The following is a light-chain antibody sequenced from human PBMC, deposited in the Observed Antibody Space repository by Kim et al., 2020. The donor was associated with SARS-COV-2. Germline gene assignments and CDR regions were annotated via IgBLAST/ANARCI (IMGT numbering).Light chain of an antibody. CDR1: SGQSSYA. V-gene: IGLV4-69*01. CDR3: QTWGTGNNWV. CDR2: LNSDGSH. Sequence: QPVLTQSPSASASLGASVKLTCTLSSGQSSYAIAWHQQQPEKGPRYLMKLNSDGSHSKGDGIPDRFSGFSSGAERYLTISSLQSEDEADYYCQTWGTGNNWVFGGGTKLTVL. J-gene: IGLJ3*02.